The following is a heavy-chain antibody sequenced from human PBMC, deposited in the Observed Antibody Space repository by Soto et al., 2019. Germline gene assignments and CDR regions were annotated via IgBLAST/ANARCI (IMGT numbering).Heavy chain of an antibody. CDR3: AHLYRAASGTRYYFDY. J-gene: IGHJ4*02. D-gene: IGHD6-13*01. CDR1: GFSFSTSAVG. Sequence: QITLTESGPTLVKPTQTLTLTCTFSGFSFSTSAVGVGWIRQPPGKALEWLALIYWDDDKRYSPFLKSRLNTTKDTSTNQVVLTMTNMDPVDIGTYYCAHLYRAASGTRYYFDYWGQGTLVTVSS. CDR2: IYWDDDK. V-gene: IGHV2-5*02.